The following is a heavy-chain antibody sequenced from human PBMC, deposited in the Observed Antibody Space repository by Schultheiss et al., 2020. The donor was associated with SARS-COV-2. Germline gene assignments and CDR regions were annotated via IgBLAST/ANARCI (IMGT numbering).Heavy chain of an antibody. D-gene: IGHD6-6*01. CDR1: GFTFSSYS. V-gene: IGHV3-21*01. CDR3: ARDQRSSFDY. J-gene: IGHJ4*02. Sequence: GGSLRLSCAASGFTFSSYSMNWVRQAPGKGLEWVSSISSSSSYIYYADSVKGRFTISRDNSKNTLYLQMNSLRAEDTAVYFCARDQRSSFDYWGQGTLVTVSS. CDR2: ISSSSSYI.